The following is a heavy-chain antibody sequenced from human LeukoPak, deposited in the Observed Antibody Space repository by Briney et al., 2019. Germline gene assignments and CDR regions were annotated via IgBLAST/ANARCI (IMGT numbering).Heavy chain of an antibody. CDR3: ARDRYGSGSNDY. Sequence: PSQTLSLTCTVSGGSISSGGYYWSWIRQHPGKGLEWIGYIYYSGSTYYNPSLKSRVTIPVDTSKNQFSLKLSSVTAADTAVYYCARDRYGSGSNDYWGQGTLVTVSS. CDR1: GGSISSGGYY. CDR2: IYYSGST. J-gene: IGHJ4*02. D-gene: IGHD3-10*01. V-gene: IGHV4-31*03.